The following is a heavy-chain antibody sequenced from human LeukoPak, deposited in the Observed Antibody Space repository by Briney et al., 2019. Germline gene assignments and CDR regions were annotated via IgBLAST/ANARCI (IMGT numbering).Heavy chain of an antibody. Sequence: GGSLRLSCTASGFTFGDYAMSWFRQAPGKGLEGLEWVGFIRRKLYGGTTEYAASVKGRFTISRDDSKSIAYLQMNSLKTEDTAVYYCARALDYYGSGSYYNRYYYGMDVWGQGTTVTVSS. CDR1: GFTFGDYA. CDR3: ARALDYYGSGSYYNRYYYGMDV. D-gene: IGHD3-10*01. V-gene: IGHV3-49*03. J-gene: IGHJ6*02. CDR2: IRRKLYGGTT.